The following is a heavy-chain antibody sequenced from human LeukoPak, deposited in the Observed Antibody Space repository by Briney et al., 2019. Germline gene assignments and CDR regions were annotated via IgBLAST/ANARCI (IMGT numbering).Heavy chain of an antibody. CDR2: IIPIFGTA. V-gene: IGHV1-69*13. D-gene: IGHD3-3*01. Sequence: GASVNVSCKAPGGTFSSYAISWVRQAPGQGLEWMGGIIPIFGTANYAQKFQGRVTITADESTSTAYMELSSLRSEDTAVYYCARGSRFLEWLPSDYWGQGTLVTVSS. CDR1: GGTFSSYA. J-gene: IGHJ4*02. CDR3: ARGSRFLEWLPSDY.